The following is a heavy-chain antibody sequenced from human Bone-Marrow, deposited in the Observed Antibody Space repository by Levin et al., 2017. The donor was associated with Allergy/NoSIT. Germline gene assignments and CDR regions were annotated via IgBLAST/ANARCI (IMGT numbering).Heavy chain of an antibody. CDR2: FSGGGGGP. CDR3: AKDQWTNWGSADAFEI. V-gene: IGHV3-23*01. Sequence: PGGSLRLSCATSGFTFSNFAMSWVRQSPGKGLQWVSSFSGGGGGPYYAESVKGRFTISRDESENTLYLQMTDLRAEDTAVYYCAKDQWTNWGSADAFEIWGQGTMVTVSA. CDR1: GFTFSNFA. D-gene: IGHD7-27*01. J-gene: IGHJ3*02.